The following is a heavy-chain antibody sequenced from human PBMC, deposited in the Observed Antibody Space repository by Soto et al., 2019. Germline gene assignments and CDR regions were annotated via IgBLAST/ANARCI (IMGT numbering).Heavy chain of an antibody. CDR3: ARHPYYYDSSGYYSPLLYFDY. Sequence: ASVKVSCRASGYTFTSYYMHWVRQAPGQGLEWMGIINPSGGSTSYAQKFQGRVTMTRDTSTSTAYMELRSLRSDDTAVYYCARHPYYYDSSGYYSPLLYFDYWGQGALVTVSS. CDR1: GYTFTSYY. D-gene: IGHD3-22*01. J-gene: IGHJ4*02. V-gene: IGHV1-46*01. CDR2: INPSGGST.